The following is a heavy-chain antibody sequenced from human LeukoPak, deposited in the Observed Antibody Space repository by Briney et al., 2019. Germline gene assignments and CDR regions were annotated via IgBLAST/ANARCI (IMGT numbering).Heavy chain of an antibody. CDR3: ARGALGYCSSTSCPRNYYGSGSPPENY. Sequence: ASVKVSCKASGYTFTSYGISWVRQAPGQGLEWMGWISAYNGNTNYAQKLQGRVTMTTDTSTSTAYMELRSLRSDDTAVYYCARGALGYCSSTSCPRNYYGSGSPPENYWGQGTLVTVSS. CDR1: GYTFTSYG. V-gene: IGHV1-18*01. CDR2: ISAYNGNT. D-gene: IGHD2-2*01. J-gene: IGHJ4*02.